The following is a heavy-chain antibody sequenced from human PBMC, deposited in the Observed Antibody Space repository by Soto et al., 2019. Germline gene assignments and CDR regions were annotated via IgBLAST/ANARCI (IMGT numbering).Heavy chain of an antibody. CDR2: ISGSGGST. D-gene: IGHD6-13*01. J-gene: IGHJ4*02. CDR1: GFTFSSYA. V-gene: IGHV3-23*01. CDR3: AKINLGIAAAGTYFDY. Sequence: GGSLRLSCAASGFTFSSYALSWVRQAPGKGLEWVSAISGSGGSTYYADSVKGRFTISRDNSKNTLYLQMNSLRAEDTAVYYCAKINLGIAAAGTYFDYWGQGTLVTVSS.